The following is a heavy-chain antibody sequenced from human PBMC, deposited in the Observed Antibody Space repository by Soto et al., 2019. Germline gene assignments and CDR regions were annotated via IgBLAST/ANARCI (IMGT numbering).Heavy chain of an antibody. CDR1: GFTVSSTY. Sequence: GGSLRLSCEASGFTVSSTYMSWVRQAPGKGLEWVSFSYSGGSTSYADSVKGRFIISRDSSKNTLYLQMNSLRAEDTAVYYCARAPLFYYSSGYPSHIFDFWGQGTMVTVS. CDR2: SYSGGST. V-gene: IGHV3-53*01. CDR3: ARAPLFYYSSGYPSHIFDF. J-gene: IGHJ3*01. D-gene: IGHD3-22*01.